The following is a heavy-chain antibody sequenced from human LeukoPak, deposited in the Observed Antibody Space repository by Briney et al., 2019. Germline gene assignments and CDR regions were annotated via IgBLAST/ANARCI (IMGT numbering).Heavy chain of an antibody. J-gene: IGHJ3*02. CDR2: ISSRGSTI. V-gene: IGHV3-48*04. CDR1: GFTFSSYW. D-gene: IGHD3-16*01. Sequence: GGSLRLSCAAPGFTFSSYWMSWVRQAPGKGLGWVSHISSRGSTIYYADSVKGRFTISRDNAKNSLYLQMNSLRAEDTAVYYCARVGWVLRYAFDIWGQGTMVTVSS. CDR3: ARVGWVLRYAFDI.